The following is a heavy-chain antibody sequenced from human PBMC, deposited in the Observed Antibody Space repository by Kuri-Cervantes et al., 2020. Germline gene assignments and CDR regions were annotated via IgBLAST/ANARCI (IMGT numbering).Heavy chain of an antibody. D-gene: IGHD1-1*01. V-gene: IGHV3-43D*04. CDR2: ISWDGGST. CDR3: ARTLVTVVAPYYFDY. J-gene: IGHJ4*02. Sequence: GESLKISCAASGFTFDDYAMHWVRQAPGKGLEWVSPISWDGGSTYYADSVKGRFTISRDNSKNTLYLQMNSLRAEDTAVYYCARTLVTVVAPYYFDYWGQGTLVTVSS. CDR1: GFTFDDYA.